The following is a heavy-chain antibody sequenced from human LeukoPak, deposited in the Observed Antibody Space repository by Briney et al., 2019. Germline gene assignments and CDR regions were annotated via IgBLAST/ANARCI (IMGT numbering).Heavy chain of an antibody. CDR3: ARGYYGSGSYSAFDP. Sequence: SETLSLTCTVSGGSISSYYWSWIRQPPGKGLEWIGYIYTSGSTNYNPSLKSRVTISVDTSKNQFSLKLSSVTAADTAVYYRARGYYGSGSYSAFDPWGQGTLVTVSS. V-gene: IGHV4-4*09. CDR2: IYTSGST. D-gene: IGHD3-10*01. CDR1: GGSISSYY. J-gene: IGHJ5*02.